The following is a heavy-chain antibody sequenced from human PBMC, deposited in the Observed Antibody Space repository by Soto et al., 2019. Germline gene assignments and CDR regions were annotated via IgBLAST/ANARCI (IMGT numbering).Heavy chain of an antibody. CDR3: VREFATYYFDL. D-gene: IGHD3-16*01. J-gene: IGHJ4*02. Sequence: QVQVVASGGGVVQHGRSMRLSCAASGFTFSTYGMHWVHQAPDKGMEWVALVWSDGSKKYYAESVKGRFTISRDNSKDTLHLSMTSLRADDTAVYYWVREFATYYFDLFGQGTLVTVS. CDR1: GFTFSTYG. CDR2: VWSDGSKK. V-gene: IGHV3-33*01.